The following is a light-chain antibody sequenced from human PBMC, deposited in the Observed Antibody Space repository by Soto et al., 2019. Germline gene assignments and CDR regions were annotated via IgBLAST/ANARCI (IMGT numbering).Light chain of an antibody. CDR1: QSLLHSNGYSY. CDR3: MQALQTPPYT. CDR2: LAY. V-gene: IGKV2-28*01. J-gene: IGKJ2*01. Sequence: IVMTQSPLSLPVTPGESASISCRSSQSLLHSNGYSYLDWYLQKPGQSPQLLISLAYYRASGVTDRFSGSGSGTDFKLKISRVEADDVGLYYCMQALQTPPYTFGQGTKLEI.